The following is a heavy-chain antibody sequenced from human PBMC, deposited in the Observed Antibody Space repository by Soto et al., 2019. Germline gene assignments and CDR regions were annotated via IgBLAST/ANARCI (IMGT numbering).Heavy chain of an antibody. V-gene: IGHV3-33*01. Sequence: GVSLSLSCAASGFTFSSYGMHWVRQAPGKGLEWVAVIWYDGSNKYYADSVKGRFTISRDNSKNTLYLQMNSLRAEDTAVYYCARGKGIAAAGPDYWGQGTLVTVSS. CDR1: GFTFSSYG. J-gene: IGHJ4*02. CDR3: ARGKGIAAAGPDY. CDR2: IWYDGSNK. D-gene: IGHD6-13*01.